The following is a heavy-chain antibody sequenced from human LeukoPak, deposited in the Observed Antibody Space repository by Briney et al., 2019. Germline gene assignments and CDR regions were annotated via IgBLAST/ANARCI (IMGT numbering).Heavy chain of an antibody. CDR3: ARESTSLSFEY. Sequence: ASVKVSCKASGYTFSRYGINWVRQAPGQGLEWMGWISVYNGNTDYSQRLQGRITMTADTSTSTAFMELTSLRSDDTAVYFCARESTSLSFEYWGQGTLVTVS. V-gene: IGHV1-18*01. J-gene: IGHJ4*02. CDR1: GYTFSRYG. CDR2: ISVYNGNT. D-gene: IGHD6-13*01.